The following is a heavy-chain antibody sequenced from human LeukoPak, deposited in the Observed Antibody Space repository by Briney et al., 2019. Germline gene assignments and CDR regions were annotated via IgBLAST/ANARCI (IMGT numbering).Heavy chain of an antibody. Sequence: PSETLSLTCAVSGGSISSSNWWSWVRQPPGKGLEWIGEIYHSGSTNYNPSLKSRVTISVDKSKNQFSLKLSSVTAADTAVYYCARVPGYCSGGSCRTRELYYYYYGMDVWGQGTTVTVSS. V-gene: IGHV4-4*02. D-gene: IGHD2-15*01. CDR2: IYHSGST. CDR1: GGSISSSNW. J-gene: IGHJ6*02. CDR3: ARVPGYCSGGSCRTRELYYYYYGMDV.